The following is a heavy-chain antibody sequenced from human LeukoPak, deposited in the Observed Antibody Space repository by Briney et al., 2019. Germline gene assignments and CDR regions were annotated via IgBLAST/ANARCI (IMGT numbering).Heavy chain of an antibody. V-gene: IGHV3-23*01. Sequence: GGSLRLSCAASGFTFRTYAMSWVRQAPGKGLEWVSGISDSGDGTYYADPVKGRFTISRDNSKNTLYLQMNSLRAEDTAVYYCAKDIRDIYIEGYFNYWGQGTLVTVSS. D-gene: IGHD2-15*01. CDR3: AKDIRDIYIEGYFNY. J-gene: IGHJ4*02. CDR1: GFTFRTYA. CDR2: ISDSGDGT.